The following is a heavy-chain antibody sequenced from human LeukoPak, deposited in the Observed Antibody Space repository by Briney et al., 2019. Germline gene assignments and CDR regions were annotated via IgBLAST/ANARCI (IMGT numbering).Heavy chain of an antibody. CDR3: ARDLTSSSWSPFGY. CDR1: GGTFSSYA. CDR2: IIPIFGTA. J-gene: IGHJ4*02. V-gene: IGHV1-69*05. Sequence: ASVKVSCKASGGTFSSYAISWVRQAPGQGLEWMGGIIPIFGTANYAQKFQGRVTITTDESTSTAYMELSSLRSEDTAVYYCARDLTSSSWSPFGYWGQGTLVTVSS. D-gene: IGHD6-13*01.